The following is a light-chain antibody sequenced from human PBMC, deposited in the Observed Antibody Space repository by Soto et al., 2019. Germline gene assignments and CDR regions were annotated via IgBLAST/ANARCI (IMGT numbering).Light chain of an antibody. CDR3: AAWDDSLSAYV. Sequence: QLVLTQPPSASGTPGQRVTISCSGSSSNIGSNYVYWYQQLPGTAPKLLIYRNNQRPSGVPDRFSGSKSGTSASLAISGLRSEDEADYYCAAWDDSLSAYVFGTGTKVTV. J-gene: IGLJ1*01. CDR1: SSNIGSNY. V-gene: IGLV1-47*01. CDR2: RNN.